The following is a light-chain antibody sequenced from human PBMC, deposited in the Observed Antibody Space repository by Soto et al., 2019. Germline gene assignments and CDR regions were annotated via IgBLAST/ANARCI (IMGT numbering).Light chain of an antibody. CDR2: EVT. CDR1: SSDVGGYDY. Sequence: QSALTQPPSAAGSPGQSVTISCTGTSSDVGGYDYVSWYQQHPGKAPKLMIYEVTIRPSGVSDRFSGSKSGNTASLTVSGLQSEEEADYYCSSYTGGNPSHVFGTGTKLTVL. V-gene: IGLV2-8*01. J-gene: IGLJ1*01. CDR3: SSYTGGNPSHV.